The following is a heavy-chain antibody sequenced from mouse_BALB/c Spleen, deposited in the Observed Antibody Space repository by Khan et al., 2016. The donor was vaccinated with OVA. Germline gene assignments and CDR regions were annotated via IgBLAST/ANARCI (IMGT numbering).Heavy chain of an antibody. Sequence: EVELVESGGDLVRPGGSLKLSCAASGFTFSAYGMSWVRQSPDKRLEWVATINSGGYYTYSPDSLTGRFIISRDNAKNTLYLQMRSLKSEDTAMYYCASHLSGSFAYWGQGTLVTVSA. CDR1: GFTFSAYG. CDR3: ASHLSGSFAY. CDR2: INSGGYYT. D-gene: IGHD1-3*01. V-gene: IGHV5-6*01. J-gene: IGHJ3*01.